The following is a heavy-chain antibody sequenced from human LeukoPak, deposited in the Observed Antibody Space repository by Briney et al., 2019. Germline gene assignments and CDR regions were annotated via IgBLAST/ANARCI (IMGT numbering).Heavy chain of an antibody. CDR2: ISGSGGST. D-gene: IGHD4-11*01. CDR3: AKGLGKATVTPLGY. J-gene: IGHJ4*02. CDR1: GFTFSSYA. V-gene: IGHV3-23*01. Sequence: GGSLRLSCAASGFTFSSYAMSWVRQAPGEGLEWVSGISGSGGSTYYADSVKGRFTTSRDNSKNTLYLQMDSLRAEDTAVYYCAKGLGKATVTPLGYWGQGTLVTVSS.